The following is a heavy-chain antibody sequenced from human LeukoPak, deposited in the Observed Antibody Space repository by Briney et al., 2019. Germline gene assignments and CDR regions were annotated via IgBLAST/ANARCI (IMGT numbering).Heavy chain of an antibody. J-gene: IGHJ6*02. D-gene: IGHD2-2*01. CDR3: ARDCSSTRDYYYYGMDV. CDR1: GYTFTSYG. V-gene: IGHV1-18*01. Sequence: GASVKVSCKASGYTFTSYGISWVRQAPGQGLEWMGWISAYNGSTNYAQKLQGRVTMTTDTSTSTAYMELRSLRSDDTAVYYCARDCSSTRDYYYYGMDVWGQGTTVTVSS. CDR2: ISAYNGST.